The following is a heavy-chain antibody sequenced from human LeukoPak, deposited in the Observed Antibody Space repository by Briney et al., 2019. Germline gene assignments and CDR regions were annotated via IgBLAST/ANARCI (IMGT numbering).Heavy chain of an antibody. J-gene: IGHJ4*02. CDR1: GFTFSSYA. CDR3: VATVTILDY. V-gene: IGHV3-23*01. Sequence: PGRSLRLSCAASGFTFSSYAMHWVRQAPGKGLEWVSAISGSGGSTYYADSVKGRFTISRDNSKNTVYLQMNSLRAEDTAVYYCVATVTILDYWGQGTLVTVSS. D-gene: IGHD4-17*01. CDR2: ISGSGGST.